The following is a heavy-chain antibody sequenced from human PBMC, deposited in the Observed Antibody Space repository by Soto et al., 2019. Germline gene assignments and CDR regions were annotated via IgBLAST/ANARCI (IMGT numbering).Heavy chain of an antibody. CDR3: ARGKWFGDFPLDY. CDR2: IYHSGST. Sequence: SETLSLTCTVSGGSINTDYWSWIRQSPGKGLEWIGYIYHSGSTNYNPSLKSRVTMSVDNSKRHFSLKLSSVTAADTAVYYCARGKWFGDFPLDYWGPGTLVTVS. V-gene: IGHV4-59*01. CDR1: GGSINTDY. D-gene: IGHD3-10*01. J-gene: IGHJ4*02.